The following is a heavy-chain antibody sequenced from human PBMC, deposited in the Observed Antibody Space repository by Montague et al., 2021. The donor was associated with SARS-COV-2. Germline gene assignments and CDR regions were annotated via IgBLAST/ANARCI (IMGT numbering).Heavy chain of an antibody. CDR3: ARDVRYYDFWSGRAQTSPDY. D-gene: IGHD3-3*01. CDR1: GYSISSGYY. Sequence: SETLSLTCTVSGYSISSGYYWGWIRQPPGKGLEWIGSIYHSGSTXXNPXXXSRVTISVDTSKNQFSLKLSSVTAADTAVYYCARDVRYYDFWSGRAQTSPDYWGQGTLVTVS. J-gene: IGHJ4*02. CDR2: IYHSGST. V-gene: IGHV4-38-2*02.